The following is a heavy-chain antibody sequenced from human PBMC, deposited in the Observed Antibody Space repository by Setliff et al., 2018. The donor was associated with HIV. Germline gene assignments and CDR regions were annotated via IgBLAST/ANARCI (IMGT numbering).Heavy chain of an antibody. Sequence: NPSETLSLTCTVSGGSISSSSYYWGWIRQPPGKGLEWIGNIYYTGNTYYNPSLKSRVTISVDTSKNQFSLKLSSVTAADTAVYYCARHYYGSGSYYNPPPYYYYYMDVWGKGSTGTVS. V-gene: IGHV4-39*01. J-gene: IGHJ6*03. CDR1: GGSISSSSYY. D-gene: IGHD3-10*01. CDR3: ARHYYGSGSYYNPPPYYYYYMDV. CDR2: IYYTGNT.